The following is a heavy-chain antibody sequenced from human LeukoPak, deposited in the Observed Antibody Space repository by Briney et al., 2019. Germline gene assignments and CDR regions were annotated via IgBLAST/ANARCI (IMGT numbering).Heavy chain of an antibody. CDR2: INPNSGGT. CDR1: GYTFTGYY. V-gene: IGHV1-2*02. CDR3: ARDGGYSYGSAWNFDY. J-gene: IGHJ4*02. Sequence: ASVKVSCKASGYTFTGYYMHWVRQAPGQGLEWMGWINPNSGGTNYAQKFQGRVTMTRDTSISTAYMELSRLRSDDTAVYYCARDGGYSYGSAWNFDYWGQGTLVTVSS. D-gene: IGHD5-18*01.